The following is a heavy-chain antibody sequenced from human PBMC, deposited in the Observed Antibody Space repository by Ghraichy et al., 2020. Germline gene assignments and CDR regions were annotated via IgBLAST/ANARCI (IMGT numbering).Heavy chain of an antibody. Sequence: LSLTCAASGFTFSSYAMSWVRQAPGKGLEWVSAISGSGGNTYYADSVKGRFTFSRDNSKNTLYLQMNSPRAEDTAVYYCAKDVGRGGGSCFHHWGQGTLVTVSS. CDR1: GFTFSSYA. D-gene: IGHD2-15*01. V-gene: IGHV3-23*01. CDR3: AKDVGRGGGSCFHH. J-gene: IGHJ1*01. CDR2: ISGSGGNT.